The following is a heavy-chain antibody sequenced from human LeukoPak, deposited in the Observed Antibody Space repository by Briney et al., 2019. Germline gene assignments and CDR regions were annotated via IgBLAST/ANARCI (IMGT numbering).Heavy chain of an antibody. D-gene: IGHD6-13*01. Sequence: PGRSLRLSCAASGFTFSSFGMHWVRQAPGKGLEWVAVIWYDGSNQYYADSVKGRFTISRDNSKNTLYLEMNSLRAEDTAVYYCAREVGIAAAGTYFDYWGQGTLVTVSS. CDR2: IWYDGSNQ. CDR1: GFTFSSFG. J-gene: IGHJ4*02. CDR3: AREVGIAAAGTYFDY. V-gene: IGHV3-33*01.